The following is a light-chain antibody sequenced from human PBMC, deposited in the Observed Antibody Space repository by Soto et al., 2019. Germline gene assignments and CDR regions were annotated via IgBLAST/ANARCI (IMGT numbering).Light chain of an antibody. CDR3: QQLRMYPST. Sequence: IQLTQSPSSLSASVGDRVTITCRASQDIAIYLAWYQQKPGEAPKLLIYAASTLYGGVPSRFRGSGSGTDFARAITRLQAEDFATYSCQQLRMYPSTFGGGTKVEIK. J-gene: IGKJ4*01. CDR2: AAS. CDR1: QDIAIY. V-gene: IGKV1-9*01.